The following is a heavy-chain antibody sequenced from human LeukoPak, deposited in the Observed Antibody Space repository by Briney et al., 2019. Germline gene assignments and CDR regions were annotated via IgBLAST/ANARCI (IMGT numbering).Heavy chain of an antibody. CDR3: AKGDGYTLRGAFDH. J-gene: IGHJ4*02. V-gene: IGHV3-9*03. CDR2: ISWNSGSI. Sequence: GGSLRVSCAASGFTFDDYAMRWVRQAPGKGLEWVSGISWNSGSIGYADSVKGRFAISRDNAENSLYLQMNSLRADDMALYYCAKGDGYTLRGAFDHWGQGTLVTVSS. D-gene: IGHD5-24*01. CDR1: GFTFDDYA.